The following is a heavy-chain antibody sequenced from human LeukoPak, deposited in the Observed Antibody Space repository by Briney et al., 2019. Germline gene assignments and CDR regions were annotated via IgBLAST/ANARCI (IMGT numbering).Heavy chain of an antibody. CDR3: ARGRDYGDVWFDP. J-gene: IGHJ5*02. CDR2: INHSGST. CDR1: GGSFSGYY. D-gene: IGHD4-17*01. V-gene: IGHV4-34*01. Sequence: SETLSLTCAVYGGSFSGYYWSWIRQPPGKGLEWIGEINHSGSTNYNPSLKRRVIISVDTSKNQFSLKLRSVTAADTAVYYCARGRDYGDVWFDPWGQGTLVTVSS.